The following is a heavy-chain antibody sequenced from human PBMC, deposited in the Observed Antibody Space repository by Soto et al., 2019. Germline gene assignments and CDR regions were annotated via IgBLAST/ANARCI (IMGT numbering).Heavy chain of an antibody. Sequence: SVQVSFKTSCYTFSNYGITWVRQAPGQPLEWLGWISLYSDGTNYAQKFQGRVSMTTDTSTTTDYMELRSLRSDDTAVYYCARVVPGAEAWFGPWGQGTLVTVYS. CDR3: ARVVPGAEAWFGP. D-gene: IGHD2-2*01. CDR2: ISLYSDGT. J-gene: IGHJ5*02. V-gene: IGHV1-18*01. CDR1: CYTFSNYG.